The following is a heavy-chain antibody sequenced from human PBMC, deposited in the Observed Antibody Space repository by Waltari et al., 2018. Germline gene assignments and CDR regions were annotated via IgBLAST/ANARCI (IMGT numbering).Heavy chain of an antibody. CDR1: GGSITSYY. D-gene: IGHD2-15*01. CDR2: MFYTGST. CDR3: ARVSGSDAFDI. V-gene: IGHV4-59*01. J-gene: IGHJ3*02. Sequence: QVQLQESGPGLVKPSETLSLTCTVSGGSITSYYWSWIRQPPGRGLQWIGNMFYTGSTWYNPSLKSRTTISVDTSKNQFSLKLSSVAAADTAVYYCARVSGSDAFDIWGQGTVVTVSS.